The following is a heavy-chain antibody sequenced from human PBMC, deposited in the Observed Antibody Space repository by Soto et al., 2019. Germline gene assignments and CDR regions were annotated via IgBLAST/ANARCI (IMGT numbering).Heavy chain of an antibody. CDR3: ARIGGYHGPLDS. D-gene: IGHD6-25*01. J-gene: IGHJ4*02. Sequence: PSETLSLTCSVSGVSISSYFWSWIRQASGGGLEWIGYTYHRGSTNYSPSLKSRVAISLDTSENQFSLKVNSVTAADTAVYYCARIGGYHGPLDSWGQGTPVTVSS. CDR2: TYHRGST. CDR1: GVSISSYF. V-gene: IGHV4-59*01.